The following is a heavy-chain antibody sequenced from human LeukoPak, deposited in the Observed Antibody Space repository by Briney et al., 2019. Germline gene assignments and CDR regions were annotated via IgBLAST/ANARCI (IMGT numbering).Heavy chain of an antibody. Sequence: SETLSLTCTVSGGSISSYYWSWIRQPPGKGLEWIGYIYYSGSTNYNPSLKSRVTISVDTSKNQFSLKLSSVTAADTAVYYCARDRILSGSSRRWFDPWGQGTLVTVSS. CDR3: ARDRILSGSSRRWFDP. J-gene: IGHJ5*02. V-gene: IGHV4-59*01. D-gene: IGHD6-13*01. CDR2: IYYSGST. CDR1: GGSISSYY.